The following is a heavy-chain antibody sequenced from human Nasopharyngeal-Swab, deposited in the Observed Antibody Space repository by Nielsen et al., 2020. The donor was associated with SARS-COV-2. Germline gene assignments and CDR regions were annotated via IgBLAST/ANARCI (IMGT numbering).Heavy chain of an antibody. D-gene: IGHD6-19*01. J-gene: IGHJ4*02. CDR2: ISGSGGST. V-gene: IGHV3-23*01. CDR3: AKDSGAAVADYFDY. CDR1: GFTFSSYA. Sequence: GESLKISCAASGFTFSSYAMSWVRQAPGKGLEWVSAISGSGGSTYYADSVKGRFTISRGNSKNTLYLQMNSLRAEDTAVYYCAKDSGAAVADYFDYWGQGTLVTVSS.